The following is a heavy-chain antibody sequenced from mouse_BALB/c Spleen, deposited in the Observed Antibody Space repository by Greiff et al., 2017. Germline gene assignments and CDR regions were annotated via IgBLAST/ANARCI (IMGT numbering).Heavy chain of an antibody. J-gene: IGHJ4*01. CDR2: INPNNGGT. CDR1: GYTFTDYN. D-gene: IGHD2-10*02. V-gene: IGHV1-18*01. CDR3: ARGGYGNQYYYAMDY. Sequence: VKLMESGPELVKPGASVKIPCKASGYTFTDYNMAWVKQSHGKSLEWIGDINPNNGGTIYNQKFKGKATLTVDQSSSTAYMELRSLTSEDTAVYYCARGGYGNQYYYAMDYWGQGTSVTVSS.